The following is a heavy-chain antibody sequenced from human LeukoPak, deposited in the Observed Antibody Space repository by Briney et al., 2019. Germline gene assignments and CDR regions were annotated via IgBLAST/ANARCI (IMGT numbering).Heavy chain of an antibody. CDR1: GASISSYY. J-gene: IGHJ4*02. CDR3: ARGGRYSYSPIHY. D-gene: IGHD5-18*01. Sequence: SETLSLTCTVSGASISSYYWSWIRQPPGKGLEWIGNFSYTGTTNYNPALKSRVTILVDTSNNHFSLELTSVTAADTAVYYCARGGRYSYSPIHYWGQGTLVTVSS. CDR2: FSYTGTT. V-gene: IGHV4-59*01.